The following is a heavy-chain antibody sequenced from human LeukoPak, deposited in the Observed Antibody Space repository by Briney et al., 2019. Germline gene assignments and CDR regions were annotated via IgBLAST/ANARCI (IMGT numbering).Heavy chain of an antibody. CDR3: ARVPLANWGTCAFDL. V-gene: IGHV4-34*01. D-gene: IGHD7-27*01. J-gene: IGHJ3*01. CDR2: INHSGST. Sequence: SETLSLTCGVFGGSFSGSYWSWLRQPPGKGLEWIGEINHSGSTNYNPSLKSRVTMSVDTSKNEFSLRLSSVTAADTAVYYCARVPLANWGTCAFDLWGPGTKVTVSS. CDR1: GGSFSGSY.